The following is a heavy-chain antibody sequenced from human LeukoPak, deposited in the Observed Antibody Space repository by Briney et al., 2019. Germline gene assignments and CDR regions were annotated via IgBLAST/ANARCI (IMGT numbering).Heavy chain of an antibody. D-gene: IGHD5-18*01. V-gene: IGHV3-66*01. CDR3: ARDPPSVTANTYG. Sequence: GGSLRLSCAASGFTVSNNYMNWVRQAPGKGLEWVSLIYSGGTTYYADSVKGRFTISRDGSKNTLYLQMNSLRVEDTAVYYCARDPPSVTANTYGWGQGTLVTVSS. CDR1: GFTVSNNY. CDR2: IYSGGTT. J-gene: IGHJ4*02.